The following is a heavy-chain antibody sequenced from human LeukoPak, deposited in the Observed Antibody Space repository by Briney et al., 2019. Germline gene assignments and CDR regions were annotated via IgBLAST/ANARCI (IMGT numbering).Heavy chain of an antibody. D-gene: IGHD5-12*01. CDR1: GGSFSGYY. Sequence: PSETLSLTCSVYGGSFSGYYWSWIRQPPAKGLEWVGEINHIGSTNYNPSLKSRVTISTATSQNQFSLKPSSVTAADTAVYYCARGSNAGYETFDYWGQGTLVTVSS. CDR3: ARGSNAGYETFDY. V-gene: IGHV4-34*01. J-gene: IGHJ4*02. CDR2: INHIGST.